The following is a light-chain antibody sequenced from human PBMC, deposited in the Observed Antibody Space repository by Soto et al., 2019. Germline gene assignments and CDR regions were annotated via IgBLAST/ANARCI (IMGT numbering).Light chain of an antibody. J-gene: IGKJ1*01. CDR2: DAS. Sequence: DIQMTQSPSTLSASVGDRVTITCRASQSISSWLAWYQQKPGKAPKLLIYDASSLESGVPSRFSGSGSGTEFTLNFRCLQTDDFATYYSKQYNSYSLTFGQGTTVEIK. V-gene: IGKV1-5*01. CDR1: QSISSW. CDR3: KQYNSYSLT.